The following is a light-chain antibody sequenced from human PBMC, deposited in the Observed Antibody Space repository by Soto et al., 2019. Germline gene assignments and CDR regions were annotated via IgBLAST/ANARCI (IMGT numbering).Light chain of an antibody. CDR1: RSNVGNNA. J-gene: IGLJ2*01. V-gene: IGLV1-36*01. CDR3: SAWDANLNGVV. Sequence: QSVLTQPPSVSEAPGQRVTISCSGSRSNVGNNAVNWYQQFPGKAPQLLVYYDDLLPSGVSRRFSGSKFGTSASLAISGLQYEDEDDYYCSAWDANLNGVVFGGGTKLTVL. CDR2: YDD.